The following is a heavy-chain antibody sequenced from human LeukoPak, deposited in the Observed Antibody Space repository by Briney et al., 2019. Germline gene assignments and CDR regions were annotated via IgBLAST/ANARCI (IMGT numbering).Heavy chain of an antibody. J-gene: IGHJ4*02. CDR3: ARGGTYYPCIDY. D-gene: IGHD1-26*01. Sequence: SVKVYCKASGYTFTSSYFHWVRPPPGQGLEWMECVSAYNGKTSYVQNFQGRVTMTTDSSKNTAYMDLTGLTSDDTAVYYCARGGTYYPCIDYWGQGTLVSVSS. V-gene: IGHV1-18*01. CDR1: GYTFTSSY. CDR2: VSAYNGKT.